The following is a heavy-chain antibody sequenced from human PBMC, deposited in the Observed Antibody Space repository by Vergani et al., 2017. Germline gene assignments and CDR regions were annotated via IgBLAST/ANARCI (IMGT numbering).Heavy chain of an antibody. CDR1: GFTFSSYS. D-gene: IGHD3-16*02. Sequence: EVQLVESGGGLVKPGGSLRLSCAASGFTFSSYSMNWVRQAPGKGLEWVSSISSSSSYIYYADSVKGRFTIARDNAKNSLYLQMNSLRAEDTALYYCAKDIGGVIIESYFDYWGQGTLVTVSS. J-gene: IGHJ4*02. CDR2: ISSSSSYI. V-gene: IGHV3-21*04. CDR3: AKDIGGVIIESYFDY.